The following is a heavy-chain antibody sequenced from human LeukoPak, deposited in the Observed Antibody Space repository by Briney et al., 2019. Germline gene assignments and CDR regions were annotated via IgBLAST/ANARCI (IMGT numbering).Heavy chain of an antibody. CDR2: ISYDGSNK. D-gene: IGHD6-13*01. V-gene: IGHV3-30*03. CDR3: ARGGKYSSSWSNWYFDL. J-gene: IGHJ2*01. Sequence: GRSLRLSCAASGFTFSSYGMHWVRQAPGKGLEWVAVISYDGSNKYYADSVKGRFTISRDNSKNTLYLQMNSLRAEDTAVYYCARGGKYSSSWSNWYFDLWGRGTLVTVSS. CDR1: GFTFSSYG.